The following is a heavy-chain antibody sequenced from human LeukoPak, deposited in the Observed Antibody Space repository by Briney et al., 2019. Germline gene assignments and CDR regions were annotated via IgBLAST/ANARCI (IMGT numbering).Heavy chain of an antibody. CDR1: GGSISSGGYY. J-gene: IGHJ4*02. V-gene: IGHV4-30-2*01. D-gene: IGHD4-23*01. Sequence: SQTLSLTCTVSGGSISSGGYYWSWIRQPPGKGLEWIGYIYHSGSTYYNPSLKSRVTISVDTSKNQFSLKLSSVTAADTAVYYCARAGRPIGNPPSGDYFDYWGQGTLVTVSS. CDR2: IYHSGST. CDR3: ARAGRPIGNPPSGDYFDY.